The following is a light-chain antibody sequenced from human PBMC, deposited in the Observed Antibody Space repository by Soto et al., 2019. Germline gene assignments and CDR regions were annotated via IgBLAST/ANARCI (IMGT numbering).Light chain of an antibody. CDR1: QSVTDW. V-gene: IGKV1-5*01. Sequence: DIQLTQSPSTLSASVGDRVTITCRASQSVTDWLAWYQQKPGKAPKRLIYDASSLQSGVPSRFSGSGSGTEFSITLSSLQPHDFATYYCQQYFRSCTFGQGTKVAIK. CDR3: QQYFRSCT. CDR2: DAS. J-gene: IGKJ2*02.